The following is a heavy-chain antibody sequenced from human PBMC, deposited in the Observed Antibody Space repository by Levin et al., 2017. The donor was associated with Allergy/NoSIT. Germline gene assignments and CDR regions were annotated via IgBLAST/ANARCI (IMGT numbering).Heavy chain of an antibody. V-gene: IGHV3-53*01. J-gene: IGHJ6*02. CDR1: GFTVSGTY. CDR2: IYSGGST. CDR3: ARGGHLGSIGVYGMDV. D-gene: IGHD3-10*01. Sequence: GGSLRLSCAASGFTVSGTYMTWVRQAPGKGLECVSVIYSGGSTYYADSVMGRFTISRDNSNNTLYLQMKNLRGDDTAVYYCARGGHLGSIGVYGMDVWGQGTTVTVSS.